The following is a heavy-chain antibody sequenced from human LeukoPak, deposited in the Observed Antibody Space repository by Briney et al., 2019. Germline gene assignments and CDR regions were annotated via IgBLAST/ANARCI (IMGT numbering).Heavy chain of an antibody. CDR1: GGTFSSYA. CDR2: IIPIFGTA. D-gene: IGHD3-3*01. J-gene: IGHJ4*01. V-gene: IGHV1-69*05. Sequence: SVKVSCRASGGTFSSYAISWVRQAPGQGLEWMGGIIPIFGTANYAQKLQGRVTMTTDTSTSTAYMELRSLRSDDTAVYYCARVYYDFWSGYYMGPFGYWGQGTLVTVSS. CDR3: ARVYYDFWSGYYMGPFGY.